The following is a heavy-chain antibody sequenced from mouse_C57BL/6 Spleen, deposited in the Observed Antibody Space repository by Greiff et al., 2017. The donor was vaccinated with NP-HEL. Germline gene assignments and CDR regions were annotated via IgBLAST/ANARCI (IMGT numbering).Heavy chain of an antibody. D-gene: IGHD2-4*01. Sequence: VQLQQSGPELVKPGASVKISCKASGYAFSSSWMNWVKQRPGKGLEWIGRIYPGDGDTNYNGKFKGKATLTADKSSSTAYMQLSSLTSEDSAVYFCAREDYDWGTFDYWGQGTTLTVSS. CDR1: GYAFSSSW. V-gene: IGHV1-82*01. CDR2: IYPGDGDT. J-gene: IGHJ2*01. CDR3: AREDYDWGTFDY.